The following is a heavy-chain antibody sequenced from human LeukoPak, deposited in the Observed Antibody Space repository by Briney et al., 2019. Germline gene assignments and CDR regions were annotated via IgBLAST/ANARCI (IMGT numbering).Heavy chain of an antibody. V-gene: IGHV1-24*01. CDR3: ASLGYCSGGSCYSETFWFDP. CDR2: FDPEDGET. CDR1: GYTLTELS. Sequence: ASVKVSCKVSGYTLTELSMHWVRQAPGKGLEWMGGFDPEDGETIYAQKFQGRVTMTEDTSTDTAYMELSSLRSEDTAVYCCASLGYCSGGSCYSETFWFDPWGQGTLVTVSS. J-gene: IGHJ5*02. D-gene: IGHD2-15*01.